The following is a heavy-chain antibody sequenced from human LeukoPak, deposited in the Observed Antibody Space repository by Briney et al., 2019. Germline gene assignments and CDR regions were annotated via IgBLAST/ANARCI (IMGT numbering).Heavy chain of an antibody. CDR1: GFTFSSYG. CDR3: ARDRVLRYFDWPTYYYYYGMDV. CDR2: IWYDGSKR. Sequence: PGGSLRLSCVVSGFTFSSYGFHWVRQTPGKGLEWVAAIWYDGSKRYHADSVKGRFTISRDNSKNTLYLQMNSLRAEDTAVYYCARDRVLRYFDWPTYYYYYGMDVWGQGTTVTVSS. D-gene: IGHD3-9*01. V-gene: IGHV3-33*01. J-gene: IGHJ6*02.